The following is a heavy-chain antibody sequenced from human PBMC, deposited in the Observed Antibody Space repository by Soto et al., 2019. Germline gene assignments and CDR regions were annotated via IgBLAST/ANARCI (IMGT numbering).Heavy chain of an antibody. V-gene: IGHV1-18*01. D-gene: IGHD5-12*01. CDR3: ARHHGPTTSENWFDP. CDR2: ISTYSGDT. CDR1: GYTFFTYD. Sequence: QVHLVQSGVEVKTPGASVKVSCQASGYTFFTYDISWVRQAPGQGLEWMGWISTYSGDTKYAQKCKGRVTMTTDTSTPTAHLELRSLRSDDTAVSYCARHHGPTTSENWFDPWGQGTLVTVSS. J-gene: IGHJ5*02.